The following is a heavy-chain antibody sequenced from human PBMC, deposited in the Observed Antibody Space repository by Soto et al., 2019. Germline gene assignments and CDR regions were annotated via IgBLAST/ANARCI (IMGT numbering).Heavy chain of an antibody. D-gene: IGHD5-18*01. CDR3: ARETPDRGYSYGLAQNWFDP. V-gene: IGHV1-18*01. CDR1: VYTFTSYG. CDR2: ISAYNGNT. Sequence: ASVKVSCKASVYTFTSYGISWVRQAPGQGLEWMGWISAYNGNTNYAQKLQGRVTMTTDTSTSTAYMELRSLRSDDTAVYYCARETPDRGYSYGLAQNWFDPWGQGTLVTVSS. J-gene: IGHJ5*02.